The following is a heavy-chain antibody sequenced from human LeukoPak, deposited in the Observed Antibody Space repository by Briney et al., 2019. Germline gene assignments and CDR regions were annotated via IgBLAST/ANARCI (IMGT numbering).Heavy chain of an antibody. J-gene: IGHJ4*02. D-gene: IGHD3-10*01. CDR1: GFTFSSYG. V-gene: IGHV3-30*18. Sequence: PGRSLRLSCAASGFTFSSYGMHWVRQAPGKGLEWVAVISYDGSNKYYADSVKGRFTISRDNSKNTLYLRMNSLRAEDTAVYYCAKDRRGTMVRGVIKYFDYWGQGTLVTVSS. CDR3: AKDRRGTMVRGVIKYFDY. CDR2: ISYDGSNK.